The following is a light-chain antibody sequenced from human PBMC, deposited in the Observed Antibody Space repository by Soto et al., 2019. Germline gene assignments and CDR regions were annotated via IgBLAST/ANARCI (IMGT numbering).Light chain of an antibody. V-gene: IGKV1-39*01. CDR2: SAS. CDR1: PSIGTY. CDR3: QERAAA. Sequence: DSQMTQSPSSLSASVRDTVTITCPASPSIGTYLNWYQQKPGKAPKLLIYSASGLHSGVPSRFSGSGSGAYFTLTISNLQPEDFATYDCQERAAAFGGGTRVDIK. J-gene: IGKJ4*01.